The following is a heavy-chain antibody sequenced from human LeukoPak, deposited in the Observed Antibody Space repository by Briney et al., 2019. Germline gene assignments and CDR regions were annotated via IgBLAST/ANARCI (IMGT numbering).Heavy chain of an antibody. CDR1: GFTFSSYT. D-gene: IGHD2-2*01. V-gene: IGHV3-23*01. Sequence: GGSLRLSCAASGFTFSSYTMTWVRQAPGKGLEWVSTLSGSGGSTYYTDSVKGRFTISRDNSKNTLYLQLNSLRAEDTAIYYCANGGRGAVVAPAAPFDYWGQGTLVTVSS. CDR3: ANGGRGAVVAPAAPFDY. CDR2: LSGSGGST. J-gene: IGHJ4*02.